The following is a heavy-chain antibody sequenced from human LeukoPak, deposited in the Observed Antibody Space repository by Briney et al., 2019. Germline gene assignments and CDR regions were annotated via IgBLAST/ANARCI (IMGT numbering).Heavy chain of an antibody. D-gene: IGHD1-1*01. CDR1: GFTFSSYA. V-gene: IGHV3-30*18. CDR3: AKVGDNWDFDY. CDR2: ISYDGSNK. Sequence: SGGSLRLSCAASGFTFSSYAMHWVRQAPGKWLDWGALISYDGSNKYSADSVKGRFTISRDNSKNTLNLQMNSLRAEDTAVYSCAKVGDNWDFDYWGQGTLVTVSS. J-gene: IGHJ4*02.